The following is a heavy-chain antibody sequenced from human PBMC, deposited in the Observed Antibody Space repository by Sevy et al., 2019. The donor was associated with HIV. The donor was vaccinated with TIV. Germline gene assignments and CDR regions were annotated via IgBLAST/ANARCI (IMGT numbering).Heavy chain of an antibody. CDR1: GFSFHAYW. Sequence: GGSLRLSCAGSGFSFHAYWMHWVRQAPGKGLEWLANINQDGSTNYYADSVKGRFTISRDNAKNLVYLQMNSLRPEDTGLYYCARAKAAAAGFWGQGTLVTVSS. D-gene: IGHD6-13*01. CDR3: ARAKAAAAGF. V-gene: IGHV3-7*01. J-gene: IGHJ4*02. CDR2: INQDGSTN.